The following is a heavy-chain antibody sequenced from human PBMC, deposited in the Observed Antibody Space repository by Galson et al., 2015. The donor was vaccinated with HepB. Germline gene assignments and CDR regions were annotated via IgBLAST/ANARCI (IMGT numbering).Heavy chain of an antibody. CDR2: ISDYNDNT. Sequence: SVKVSCKASGYSFTNYGITWVRQAPGQGLEWMGWISDYNDNTKYAEKVQGRVTLTTDTSTRTVYMELRSLISDDTAVYYCARDVRGYCTNGICPVGRSCYSNGMGVWGQGTTVTVSS. CDR1: GYSFTNYG. D-gene: IGHD2-8*01. CDR3: ARDVRGYCTNGICPVGRSCYSNGMGV. J-gene: IGHJ6*02. V-gene: IGHV1-18*01.